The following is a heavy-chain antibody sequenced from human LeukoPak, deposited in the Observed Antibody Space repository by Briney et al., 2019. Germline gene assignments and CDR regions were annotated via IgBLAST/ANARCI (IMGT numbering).Heavy chain of an antibody. CDR1: VFTLSSYI. V-gene: IGHV3-64*01. Sequence: GGALLLSCSASVFTLSSYIMPWVRQATGKGLEYVSKINNNGGSTYYANSVKGRFTVSRDNSKNTLYLQMGSLRAEDMAVYYCATDVYGSGSYPYFDYWGQGTLVTVSS. D-gene: IGHD3-10*01. J-gene: IGHJ4*02. CDR2: INNNGGST. CDR3: ATDVYGSGSYPYFDY.